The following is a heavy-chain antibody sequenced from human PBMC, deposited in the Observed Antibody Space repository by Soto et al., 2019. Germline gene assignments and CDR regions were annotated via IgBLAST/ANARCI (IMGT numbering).Heavy chain of an antibody. Sequence: SETLSLTCTVSGGSISSGGYYWSWILHHPGKGLEWIGYIDYSVSTYYNPSLKSRVTISVDTSKNQFSMKLSSVTAADTAVYYCARARPTYYHHSSGFEYLGQKTLLNSSS. CDR3: ARARPTYYHHSSGFEY. CDR2: IDYSVST. D-gene: IGHD3-22*01. CDR1: GGSISSGGYY. J-gene: IGHJ4*02. V-gene: IGHV4-31*03.